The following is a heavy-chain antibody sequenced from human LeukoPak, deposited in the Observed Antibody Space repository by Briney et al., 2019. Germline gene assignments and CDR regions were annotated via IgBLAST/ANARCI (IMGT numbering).Heavy chain of an antibody. D-gene: IGHD3-22*01. V-gene: IGHV4-39*07. CDR3: ARLGYYDSSGYYKQVALDY. Sequence: SETLTLTCTVSGGSISSSSYYWSWIRQPPGKGLEWIGEINHSGSTNYNPSLKSRVTISVDTSKNQFSLKLSSVTAADTAVYYCARLGYYDSSGYYKQVALDYWGQGTLVTVSS. J-gene: IGHJ4*02. CDR2: INHSGST. CDR1: GGSISSSSYY.